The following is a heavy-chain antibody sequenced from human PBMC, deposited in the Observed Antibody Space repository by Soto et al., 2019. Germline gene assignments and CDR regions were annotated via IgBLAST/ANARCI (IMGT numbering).Heavy chain of an antibody. V-gene: IGHV1-69*01. J-gene: IGHJ4*02. CDR3: ARARAVDTSLVTISYFDY. CDR2: IIPVFGTA. D-gene: IGHD5-18*01. Sequence: QVQLVQSGAEVKKPGSSVKVSCKASGGTFRSYVFSWVRQAPGQGLEWMGGIIPVFGTAKYAQKFRGRVTITADESTSTAYMEVNSLRSGYSAEYYRARARAVDTSLVTISYFDYWGQGTLVTVSS. CDR1: GGTFRSYV.